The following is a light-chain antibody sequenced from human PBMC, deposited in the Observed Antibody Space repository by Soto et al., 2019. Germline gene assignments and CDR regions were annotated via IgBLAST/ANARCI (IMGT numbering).Light chain of an antibody. Sequence: EMEMTQSPATLSVSPGEVATLSCRASQSIGNSLAWYQQKPGQTPRLLIYGASTRVTGVPASFSGSGSGTDITLTIPTLQSEDFAVYYCTRYTNWLEYTAGQGTNGDIK. CDR1: QSIGNS. J-gene: IGKJ2*01. CDR3: TRYTNWLEYT. V-gene: IGKV3-15*01. CDR2: GAS.